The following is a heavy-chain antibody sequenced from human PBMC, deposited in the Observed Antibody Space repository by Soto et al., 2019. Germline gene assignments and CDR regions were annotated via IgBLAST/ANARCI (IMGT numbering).Heavy chain of an antibody. CDR2: IIPIFGTA. J-gene: IGHJ6*02. Sequence: ASVKVSCKASGGTFSSYAISWVRQAPGQGLEWMGGIIPIFGTANYAQKFQGRVTITADESTSTAYMELSSLRSEDTAVYYCAKTAGPRAVNYYYYYGMDVWGQGTTVTVSS. CDR1: GGTFSSYA. D-gene: IGHD3-22*01. V-gene: IGHV1-69*13. CDR3: AKTAGPRAVNYYYYYGMDV.